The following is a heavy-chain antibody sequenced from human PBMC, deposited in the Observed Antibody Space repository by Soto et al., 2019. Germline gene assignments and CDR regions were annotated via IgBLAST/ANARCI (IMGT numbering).Heavy chain of an antibody. D-gene: IGHD3-10*01. Sequence: PGGSLRLSCAASGFTFSSYWMHWVRQAPGKGLVWVSRINSDGSSTSYADSVKGRFTISRDNAKNTLYLQMNSLRAEDTAVYYCARDEAFGLYIYYYYGMDVWGQGTTVTVS. CDR1: GFTFSSYW. CDR2: INSDGSST. V-gene: IGHV3-74*01. J-gene: IGHJ6*02. CDR3: ARDEAFGLYIYYYYGMDV.